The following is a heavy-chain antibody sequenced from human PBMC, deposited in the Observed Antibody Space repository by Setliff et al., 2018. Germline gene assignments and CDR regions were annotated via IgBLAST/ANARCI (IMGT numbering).Heavy chain of an antibody. CDR3: AKDSARGWYGALDS. J-gene: IGHJ4*02. Sequence: GGSLRLSCVASGFTLSTYAMSWVRQAPGKGLEWVSVISDSGGSTYYADSVKGRFSISRDNPKNMVYLQMSSLRAEDTGVYYCAKDSARGWYGALDSWGQGAPVTVSS. CDR1: GFTLSTYA. D-gene: IGHD6-19*01. CDR2: ISDSGGST. V-gene: IGHV3-23*01.